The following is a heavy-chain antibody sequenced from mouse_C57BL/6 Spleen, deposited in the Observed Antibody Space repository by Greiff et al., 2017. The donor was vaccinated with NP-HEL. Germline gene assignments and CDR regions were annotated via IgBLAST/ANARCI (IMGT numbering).Heavy chain of an antibody. CDR3: ARGEGLRLAMDY. V-gene: IGHV5-4*03. J-gene: IGHJ4*01. D-gene: IGHD2-4*01. CDR2: ISDGGSYT. Sequence: EVMLVESGGGLVKPGGSLKLSCAASGFTFSSYAMSWVRQTPEKRLEWVATISDGGSYTYYPDNVKGRFTISRDNAKNNLYLQMSHLKSEDTAMYYCARGEGLRLAMDYWGQGTSVTVSS. CDR1: GFTFSSYA.